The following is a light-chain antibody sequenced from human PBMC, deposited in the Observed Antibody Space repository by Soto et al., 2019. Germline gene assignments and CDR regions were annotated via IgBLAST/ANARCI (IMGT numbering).Light chain of an antibody. V-gene: IGLV1-40*01. J-gene: IGLJ3*02. Sequence: QAVVTQPPSVSGAPGQRVTISCTGSSSNIGAGYDVHWYQQLPGTAPKLLIYGNSNRPSGVPDRFSGSKSGTSASLAITGLRTDDQADYQCQSYDSSLSGWVFGGGTKVTVL. CDR1: SSNIGAGYD. CDR3: QSYDSSLSGWV. CDR2: GNS.